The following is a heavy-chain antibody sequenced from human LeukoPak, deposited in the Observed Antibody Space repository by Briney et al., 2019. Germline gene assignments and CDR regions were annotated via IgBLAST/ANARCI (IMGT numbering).Heavy chain of an antibody. V-gene: IGHV3-7*01. CDR3: ARVRSVGGNPHAFNI. Sequence: GGSLRLSCAASGFTVSSYWMSWVRQAPGKGLEWVAIIKHDGSEKYYVDSVKGRFAISRDNGKNSLYLQMNSLRVEDTALYYCARVRSVGGNPHAFNIWGQGTMVTVSS. CDR2: IKHDGSEK. J-gene: IGHJ3*02. D-gene: IGHD4-23*01. CDR1: GFTVSSYW.